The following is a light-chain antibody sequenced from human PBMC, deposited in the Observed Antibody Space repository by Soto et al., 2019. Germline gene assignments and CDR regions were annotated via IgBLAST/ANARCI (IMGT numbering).Light chain of an antibody. CDR3: QQSHSTPPT. Sequence: DLHIAQSPPSLSAVVGYRVTITFRSSHNIFTYLNWYQQKAGKAPSLLIYEASHLQSGVPFRFFGSGSGTDFTLTIDNLQNEDSATYYCQQSHSTPPTFGPGTRLEIK. CDR2: EAS. CDR1: HNIFTY. J-gene: IGKJ5*01. V-gene: IGKV1-39*01.